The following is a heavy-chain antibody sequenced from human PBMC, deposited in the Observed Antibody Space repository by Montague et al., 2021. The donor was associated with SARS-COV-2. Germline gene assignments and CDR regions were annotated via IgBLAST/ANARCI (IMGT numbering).Heavy chain of an antibody. CDR2: IYYSGST. V-gene: IGHV4-31*03. CDR1: GGSISSGGYS. Sequence: TLSLTCTVSGGSISSGGYSWSWIRQPPGKGLEWIGYIYYSGSTYYNPSLKSRVTISVDTSKNQFSLKLSSVTAADTAVYYCARVQGITMIVVVIGAFDXWGQGTMVTVSS. CDR3: ARVQGITMIVVVIGAFDX. D-gene: IGHD3-22*01. J-gene: IGHJ3*02.